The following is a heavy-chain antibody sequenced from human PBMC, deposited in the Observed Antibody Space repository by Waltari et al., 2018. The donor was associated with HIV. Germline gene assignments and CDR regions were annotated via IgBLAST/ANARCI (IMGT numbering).Heavy chain of an antibody. Sequence: EVQLVESGGGLVKPGGSLRLSCAASGFTFNNAWMSWVRQAPGKGVEWVGLIKSKTDGGTTDYAAPVKGRFIISRDDSKNTLYLQMNSLKTEDTAVYYCSTTPARGDHWGQGTLVTVSS. CDR3: STTPARGDH. V-gene: IGHV3-15*01. D-gene: IGHD2-15*01. CDR2: IKSKTDGGTT. CDR1: GFTFNNAW. J-gene: IGHJ4*02.